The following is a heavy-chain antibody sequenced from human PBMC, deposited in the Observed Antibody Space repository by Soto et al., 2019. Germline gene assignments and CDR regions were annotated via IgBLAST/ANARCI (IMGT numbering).Heavy chain of an antibody. D-gene: IGHD2-8*01. CDR3: ARANRRNGMDV. CDR1: GYTFSNYG. V-gene: IGHV1-18*01. CDR2: ISAYNGNT. Sequence: QVHLVQSGAEVKKPGASVKVSCKASGYTFSNYGISWVRQAPGQGLEWIGWISAYNGNTNYAQKVEGRVTMTTDTSTSTAYMQLRSLTSDDTAIYFCARANRRNGMDVWGQGTTVTVSS. J-gene: IGHJ6*02.